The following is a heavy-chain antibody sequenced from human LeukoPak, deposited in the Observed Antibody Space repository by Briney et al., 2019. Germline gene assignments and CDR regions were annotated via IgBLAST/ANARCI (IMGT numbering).Heavy chain of an antibody. CDR2: IYYSGST. CDR3: ARDAGYSSYGVYYYYYMDV. Sequence: SETLSLTCTVSGGSISSSSYYWGWIRQPPGKGLEWIGSIYYSGSTYYNPSLKSRVTISVDTSKNQFSLKLSSVTAADTAVYYCARDAGYSSYGVYYYYYMDVWGKGTTVTVSS. CDR1: GGSISSSSYY. V-gene: IGHV4-39*07. D-gene: IGHD5-18*01. J-gene: IGHJ6*03.